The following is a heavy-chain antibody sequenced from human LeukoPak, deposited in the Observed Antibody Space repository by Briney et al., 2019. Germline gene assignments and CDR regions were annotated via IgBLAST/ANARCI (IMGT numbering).Heavy chain of an antibody. CDR3: ARDPRTVRI. D-gene: IGHD1-1*01. V-gene: IGHV3-21*01. CDR2: ITSSGTYI. Sequence: GGSLRLSCAASGFTFNNYNMNWVRQAPGKALEWVSSITSSGTYIFYADSVKGRFTISRDNAKNLLYLQMDSLSVEDTAIYYCARDPRTVRIWGQGTLVTVSS. CDR1: GFTFNNYN. J-gene: IGHJ4*02.